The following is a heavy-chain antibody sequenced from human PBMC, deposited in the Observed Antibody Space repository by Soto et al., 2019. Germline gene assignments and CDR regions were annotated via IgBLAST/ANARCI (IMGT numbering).Heavy chain of an antibody. D-gene: IGHD2-8*02. CDR1: GYSFTGYY. CDR2: INPDSGAT. J-gene: IGHJ4*02. Sequence: HEHLVQSGAEVKRPGASLKVSCKASGYSFTGYYIHWVRQAPGQGLEWMGWINPDSGATNYAQNFQAGVTLTSDTSISTASMDLTSLTSDDTAVYYCARGDYGTGGYPFPYFDYWGQGTLVIVSS. V-gene: IGHV1-2*02. CDR3: ARGDYGTGGYPFPYFDY.